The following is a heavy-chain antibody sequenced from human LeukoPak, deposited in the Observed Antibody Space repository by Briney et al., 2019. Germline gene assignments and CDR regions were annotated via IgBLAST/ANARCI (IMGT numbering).Heavy chain of an antibody. CDR2: INSDGSST. CDR1: GFTFSSYW. CDR3: ARAILRGVIHS. V-gene: IGHV3-74*01. J-gene: IGHJ4*02. Sequence: PGGSLRLSCAASGFTFSSYWMHWVRQAPGKGLVWVSRINSDGSSTSYADSVKGRFTISRDNAKNTLYLQMNSLRAEDTAVYYCARAILRGVIHSWGQGTLVTVSS. D-gene: IGHD3-10*01.